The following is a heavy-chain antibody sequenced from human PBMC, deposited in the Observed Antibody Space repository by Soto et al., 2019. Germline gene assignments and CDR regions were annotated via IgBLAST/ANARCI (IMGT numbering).Heavy chain of an antibody. CDR1: GDRVSGNSAA. Sequence: PSQTLSLTCAISGDRVSGNSAAWSWIRQSPSRGLEWLGRTYYRSKWNSNYAVSVKGRVTINPDTSKNQFSLQLNSVTPEDTAVYYCARDEGGPWGQGTLVTAPQ. CDR2: TYYRSKWNS. V-gene: IGHV6-1*01. J-gene: IGHJ4*02. CDR3: ARDEGGP.